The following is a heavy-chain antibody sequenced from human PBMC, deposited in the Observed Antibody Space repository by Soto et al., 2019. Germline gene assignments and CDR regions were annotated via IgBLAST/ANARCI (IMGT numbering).Heavy chain of an antibody. CDR3: ARSEGSGSYYINWFDP. J-gene: IGHJ5*02. CDR2: IYHSGST. Sequence: PSETLSLTCAVSGGSISSGGYSWSWIRQPPGKGLEWIGYIYHSGSTYYNPSLKSRVTISVDTSKNQFSLKLSSVTAADTAVYYCARSEGSGSYYINWFDPWGQGTLVTVSS. CDR1: GGSISSGGYS. V-gene: IGHV4-30-2*02. D-gene: IGHD3-10*01.